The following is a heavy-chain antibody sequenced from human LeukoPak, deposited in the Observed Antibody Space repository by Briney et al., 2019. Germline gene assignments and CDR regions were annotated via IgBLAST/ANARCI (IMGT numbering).Heavy chain of an antibody. V-gene: IGHV4-59*01. J-gene: IGHJ4*02. CDR1: GDSISSYY. Sequence: NSSETLSLTCIVSGDSISSYYWSWIRQPPGKGLEWIGYIYYSGSTNYNPSLKSRVIISVDTSKNQFSLKLSSVAAADTAVYYCARDYGDYFDYWGQGTLVTVSS. CDR2: IYYSGST. D-gene: IGHD4-17*01. CDR3: ARDYGDYFDY.